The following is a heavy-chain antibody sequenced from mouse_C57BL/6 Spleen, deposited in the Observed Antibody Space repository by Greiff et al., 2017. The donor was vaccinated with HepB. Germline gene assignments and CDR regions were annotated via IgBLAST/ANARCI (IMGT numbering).Heavy chain of an antibody. Sequence: QVQLQQPGAELVRPGSSVKLSCKASGYTFTSYWMDWVKQRPGQGLEWIGNIYPSDSETHYNQKFKDKATLTVYKSSSTAYMQLSSLTSEDSAVYYCALIYYGNYENVWGTGTTVTVSS. CDR3: ALIYYGNYENV. J-gene: IGHJ1*03. CDR2: IYPSDSET. CDR1: GYTFTSYW. D-gene: IGHD2-1*01. V-gene: IGHV1-61*01.